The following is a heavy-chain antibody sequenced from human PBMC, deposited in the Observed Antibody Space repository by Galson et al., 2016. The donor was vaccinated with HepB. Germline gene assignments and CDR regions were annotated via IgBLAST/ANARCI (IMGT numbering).Heavy chain of an antibody. CDR1: GGPLSGFN. Sequence: SETLSLTCAVYGGPLSGFNWNWIRQSPGKGLEWIGQINLSGSINYNPSLKSRVIISLDKSKNQFSLKVDSVTAADAAVYFCARGGGWRLGNPPSKQYHLDSWGQGNLVTVSA. CDR3: ARGGGWRLGNPPSKQYHLDS. D-gene: IGHD1-14*01. CDR2: INLSGSI. V-gene: IGHV4-34*01. J-gene: IGHJ4*02.